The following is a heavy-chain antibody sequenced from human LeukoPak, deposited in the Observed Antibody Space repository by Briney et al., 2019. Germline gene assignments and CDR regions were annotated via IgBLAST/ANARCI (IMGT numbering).Heavy chain of an antibody. J-gene: IGHJ4*02. CDR1: GGSISSYY. CDR2: IYYSGST. Sequence: PSETLSLTCTVSGGSISSYYWSWIRQPPGKGLEWIGYIYYSGSTNYNPSLKSRVTISLDTSKNQFSLKLSSVTAADTAVYYCARGPTVTTVDYWGQGTLVTVSS. CDR3: ARGPTVTTVDY. D-gene: IGHD4-11*01. V-gene: IGHV4-59*01.